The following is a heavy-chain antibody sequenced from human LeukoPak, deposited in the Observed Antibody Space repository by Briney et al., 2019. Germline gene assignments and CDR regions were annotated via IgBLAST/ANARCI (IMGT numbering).Heavy chain of an antibody. CDR2: ISDKNSNI. D-gene: IGHD3-16*01. Sequence: GGSLRLSCAASGLSFSNFGFHWARQAPGKGLEWVSYISDKNSNIHYAGSVKARFTISRDNAKNSLFLQMNSLRAEDTAVYFCVTDWPVWWGQGTLVTVSS. V-gene: IGHV3-48*01. J-gene: IGHJ4*02. CDR1: GLSFSNFG. CDR3: VTDWPVW.